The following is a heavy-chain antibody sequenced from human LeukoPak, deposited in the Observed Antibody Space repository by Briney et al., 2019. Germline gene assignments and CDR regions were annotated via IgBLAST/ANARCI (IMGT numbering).Heavy chain of an antibody. Sequence: GGSLRLSCAASGFTFSSYAMSWVRQAPGKGLEWVSFISPSADRTSNADSVEGRFTISRDNPRNTLYLQMNSLRDEDTAVYYCAIMHGYYDGSGYWVQWGQGTLVTVSA. J-gene: IGHJ4*02. CDR2: ISPSADRT. D-gene: IGHD3-22*01. CDR3: AIMHGYYDGSGYWVQ. CDR1: GFTFSSYA. V-gene: IGHV3-23*01.